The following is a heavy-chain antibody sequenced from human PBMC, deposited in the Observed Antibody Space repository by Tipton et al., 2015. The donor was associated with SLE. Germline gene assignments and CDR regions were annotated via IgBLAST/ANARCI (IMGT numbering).Heavy chain of an antibody. CDR2: ISYDGYNK. V-gene: IGHV3-30-3*01. D-gene: IGHD6-19*01. CDR1: GFTFSSYA. CDR3: ARVGGVAVAGFFDY. Sequence: RSLRLSCAASGFTFSSYAMHWVRQAPGKGLEWVALISYDGYNKYYADSVKGRFTISRDNSKNTLYLQMNSLRAEDTAVYYCARVGGVAVAGFFDYWGQGTLVTVSS. J-gene: IGHJ4*02.